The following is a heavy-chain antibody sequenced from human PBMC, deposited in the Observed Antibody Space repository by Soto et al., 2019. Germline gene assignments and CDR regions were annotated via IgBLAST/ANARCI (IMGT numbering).Heavy chain of an antibody. J-gene: IGHJ6*03. D-gene: IGHD2-15*01. Sequence: EVQLVESGGGLVQPGGSLRLSCAASGFTFSNYWMYWVRQATGKGLVWVSRTNSDGSTSSYADSVKGRFTIARDNAKTPTYPQMNSLRDEDTAVYCGARGDCVGGSCYSLAGSFYYYMDVWGKGTPVTVFS. CDR3: ARGDCVGGSCYSLAGSFYYYMDV. V-gene: IGHV3-74*01. CDR2: TNSDGSTS. CDR1: GFTFSNYW.